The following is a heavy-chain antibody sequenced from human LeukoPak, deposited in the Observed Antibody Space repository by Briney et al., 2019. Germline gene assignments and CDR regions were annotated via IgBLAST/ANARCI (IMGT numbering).Heavy chain of an antibody. CDR1: VFTFSSYA. V-gene: IGHV3-23*01. CDR3: AKGPLRSKNNWFDP. D-gene: IGHD4-17*01. CDR2: ISGSGAST. Sequence: PGGSLRLSCAASVFTFSSYAMTWVRQAPGKGLEWVSTISGSGASTYYADSVKGRFTISRDSSKNTLYLQMNSLRAEDTAVYYCAKGPLRSKNNWFDPWGQGTLVTVSS. J-gene: IGHJ5*02.